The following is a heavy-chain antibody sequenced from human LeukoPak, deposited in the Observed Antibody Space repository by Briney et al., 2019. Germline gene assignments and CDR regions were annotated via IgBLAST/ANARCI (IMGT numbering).Heavy chain of an antibody. Sequence: PGGSLRLSCAASGFTFSSYSMNWVRQAPGKGPEWVSSISSSSSYIYYADSVKGRFTISRDNAKNSLYLQMNSLRAEDTAVYYCARVPGQPLVRGYQFDYWGQGTLVTVSS. J-gene: IGHJ4*02. CDR2: ISSSSSYI. CDR3: ARVPGQPLVRGYQFDY. D-gene: IGHD6-13*01. CDR1: GFTFSSYS. V-gene: IGHV3-21*01.